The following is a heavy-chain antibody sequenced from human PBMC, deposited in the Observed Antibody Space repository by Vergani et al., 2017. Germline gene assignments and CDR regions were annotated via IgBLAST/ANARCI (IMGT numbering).Heavy chain of an antibody. CDR3: ARDRLAYNWKAEDI. CDR1: GGTFSSYA. D-gene: IGHD1-1*01. Sequence: QVQLVQSGAEVKKPGSSVKVSCKASGGTFSSYAISWVRQAPGQGLEWMGGIIPIFGTANYAQKFQGRVTITADESTSTAYMELSSLRSEDTAVYYCARDRLAYNWKAEDIWGQGTMVTVSS. CDR2: IIPIFGTA. J-gene: IGHJ3*02. V-gene: IGHV1-69*01.